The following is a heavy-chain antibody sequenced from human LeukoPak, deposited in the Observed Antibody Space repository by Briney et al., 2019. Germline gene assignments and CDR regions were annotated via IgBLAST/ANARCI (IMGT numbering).Heavy chain of an antibody. Sequence: GGSLRLSCAVSGFTFTGYTINWVRQAPGKGLEWVSCISSSTTDIYYADSVKGRFTISRDNAKRSVYLQMNSLRVEDTAVYYCARDIHSVAFDIWGQGTMVTVSS. CDR3: ARDIHSVAFDI. CDR1: GFTFTGYT. V-gene: IGHV3-21*01. J-gene: IGHJ3*02. CDR2: ISSSTTDI.